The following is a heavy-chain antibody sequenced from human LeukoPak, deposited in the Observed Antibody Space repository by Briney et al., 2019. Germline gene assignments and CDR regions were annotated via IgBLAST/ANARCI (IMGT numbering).Heavy chain of an antibody. V-gene: IGHV3-23*01. J-gene: IGHJ4*02. Sequence: GGSLRLSCAASGFSFSSYVMSWVRQAPGKGLEWVSGISGSGGSTYYADSVKGRFTISRDNSKNTLYLQMNSLRAEDTAVYYCAKDRQDSSGYYDYYFDYWGQGTLVTVSS. D-gene: IGHD3-22*01. CDR3: AKDRQDSSGYYDYYFDY. CDR1: GFSFSSYV. CDR2: ISGSGGST.